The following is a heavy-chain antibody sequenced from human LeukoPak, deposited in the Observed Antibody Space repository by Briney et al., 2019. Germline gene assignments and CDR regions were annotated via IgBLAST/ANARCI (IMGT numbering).Heavy chain of an antibody. D-gene: IGHD2-15*01. CDR3: ARDPYCSGGSCYSGWFDP. J-gene: IGHJ5*02. V-gene: IGHV3-30-3*01. Sequence: GGSLRLSCAASGLTFSSYAMHWVRQAPGKGLEWVAVISYDGSNKYYADSVKGRFTISRDNSKNTLYLQMNSLRAEDTAVYYCARDPYCSGGSCYSGWFDPWGQGTLVTVSS. CDR1: GLTFSSYA. CDR2: ISYDGSNK.